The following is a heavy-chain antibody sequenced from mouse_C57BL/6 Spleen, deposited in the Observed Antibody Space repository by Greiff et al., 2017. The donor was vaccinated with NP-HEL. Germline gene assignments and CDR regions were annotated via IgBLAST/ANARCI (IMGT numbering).Heavy chain of an antibody. D-gene: IGHD1-1*01. Sequence: QVQLQQPGAELVRPGSSVKLSCKASGYTFTSYWMHWVKQRPIQGLEWIGNIDPSDSETHYNQKFKDKATLTVDKSSSTAYMQLSSLTSEDSAVYYCARGGTTVVATGGFDYWGQGTTLTVSS. CDR2: IDPSDSET. CDR1: GYTFTSYW. V-gene: IGHV1-52*01. CDR3: ARGGTTVVATGGFDY. J-gene: IGHJ2*01.